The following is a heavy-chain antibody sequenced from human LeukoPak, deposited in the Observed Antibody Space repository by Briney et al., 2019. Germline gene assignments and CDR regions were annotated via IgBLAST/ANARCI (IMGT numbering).Heavy chain of an antibody. CDR2: IYWNSDRI. CDR3: AKSSHPREAVLLWFGDYYYGMDV. CDR1: GFSPNDYA. V-gene: IGHV3-9*02. Sequence: GGSLRLSCAASGFSPNDYAMHWVRQAPGKGLEWVSGIYWNSDRIDYADSVKGRFTISRDNAKNSLYLQMNSLRAEDTALYYCAKSSHPREAVLLWFGDYYYGMDVWGQGTTVTVSS. J-gene: IGHJ6*02. D-gene: IGHD3-10*01.